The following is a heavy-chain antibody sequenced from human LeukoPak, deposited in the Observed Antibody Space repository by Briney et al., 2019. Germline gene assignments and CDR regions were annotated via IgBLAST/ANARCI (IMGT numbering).Heavy chain of an antibody. J-gene: IGHJ4*02. CDR1: GFTFSSYA. CDR2: ITGSTGST. D-gene: IGHD1-26*01. V-gene: IGHV3-23*01. CDR3: AKRYSGSSGLYNFDY. Sequence: GGSLRLSCAASGFTFSSYAMTWVRQPPGKGLEGVSSITGSTGSTYYADSVKGRFTISRDNSKNTLYLQMNSLRAEDTAVYYCAKRYSGSSGLYNFDYWGQGTLVTVSS.